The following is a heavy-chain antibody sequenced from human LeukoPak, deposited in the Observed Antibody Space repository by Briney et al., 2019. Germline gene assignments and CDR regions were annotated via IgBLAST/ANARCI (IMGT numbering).Heavy chain of an antibody. CDR2: TSSDLNVK. V-gene: IGHV3-30-3*01. J-gene: IGHJ4*02. D-gene: IGHD2-15*01. CDR3: AREDGYCSGGNCYSYFDS. CDR1: GFTFRNYV. Sequence: GGSLRLSCAASGFTFRNYVIHWVRQAPGKGLEWVAVTSSDLNVKLYADSVKGRFTITRDNTRNSLFLQMYSLRAEDTAVYFCAREDGYCSGGNCYSYFDSWGQGTLVTVSS.